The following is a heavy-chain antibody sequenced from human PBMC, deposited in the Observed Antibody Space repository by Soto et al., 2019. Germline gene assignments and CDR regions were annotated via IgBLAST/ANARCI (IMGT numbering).Heavy chain of an antibody. J-gene: IGHJ5*02. V-gene: IGHV3-23*01. CDR3: AKDLPPPRWFDP. CDR1: GFTFSSYA. Sequence: PGGSLRLSCAASGFTFSSYAMSWVRQAPGKGLEWVSAISVSGGSTYYADSVNGRFTISRDNSKNTLYLQMNSLRAEDTAVYYCAKDLPPPRWFDPWGQGTLVTVYS. CDR2: ISVSGGST.